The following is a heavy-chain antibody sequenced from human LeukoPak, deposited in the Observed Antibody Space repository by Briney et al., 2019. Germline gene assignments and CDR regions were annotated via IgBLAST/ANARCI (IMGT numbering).Heavy chain of an antibody. CDR1: GGSISSSNW. V-gene: IGHV4-4*02. CDR2: IYHSGST. Sequence: SETLSLTCAVSGGSISSSNWWSWVRQPPGKGLEWIGEIYHSGSTNYNPSLKSRVTISVDKSKNQFSLTLSSVTAADTAVYYCARDNPDQYYYYGMDVWGKGTTVTVSS. D-gene: IGHD1-14*01. J-gene: IGHJ6*04. CDR3: ARDNPDQYYYYGMDV.